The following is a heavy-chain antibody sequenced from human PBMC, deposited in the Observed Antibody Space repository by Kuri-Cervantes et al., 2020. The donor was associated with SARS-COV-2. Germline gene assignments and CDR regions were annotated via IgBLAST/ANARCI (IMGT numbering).Heavy chain of an antibody. CDR2: IIPILGTA. J-gene: IGHJ5*02. V-gene: IGHV1-69*13. CDR1: GGTFSCYA. CDR3: ARVADIVVVPAAMVFDP. Sequence: SVKVSCKASGGTFSCYAIGWVRQTPGQGLEWMGGIIPILGTANYAQKFQGRITITADESTSKAYMAPSSLGSEDTAVYYCARVADIVVVPAAMVFDPWGQRTLVTVSS. D-gene: IGHD2-2*01.